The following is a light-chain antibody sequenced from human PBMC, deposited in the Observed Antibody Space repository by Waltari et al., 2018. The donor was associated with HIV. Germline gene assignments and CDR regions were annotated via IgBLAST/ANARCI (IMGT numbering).Light chain of an antibody. V-gene: IGLV1-51*01. CDR3: GAWDSSLSAVV. CDR2: DNH. CDR1: SSNIGNTY. Sequence: QSVLTQPPSVSAAPGQMVTISCSGSSSNIGNTYVSWYQQLPGTAPKLLIYDNHKRPSGIPDRFSGSKSGTSATLGITGLQTGDEADYYCGAWDSSLSAVVFGGGTKLIVL. J-gene: IGLJ2*01.